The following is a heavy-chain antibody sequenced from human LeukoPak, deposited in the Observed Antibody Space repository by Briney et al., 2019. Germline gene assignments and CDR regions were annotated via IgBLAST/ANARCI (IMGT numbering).Heavy chain of an antibody. D-gene: IGHD3-22*01. Sequence: PGRSLRLSCAASGFSFSTYGIHWVRQAPGKGLEWVAVISYDGRNEYYGDSVKGRFTISRDNSKNTVYLQTNSLRDEDTAVYYCAKDRGYYASSGALIDSWGQGALVIVSS. V-gene: IGHV3-30*18. J-gene: IGHJ4*02. CDR1: GFSFSTYG. CDR2: ISYDGRNE. CDR3: AKDRGYYASSGALIDS.